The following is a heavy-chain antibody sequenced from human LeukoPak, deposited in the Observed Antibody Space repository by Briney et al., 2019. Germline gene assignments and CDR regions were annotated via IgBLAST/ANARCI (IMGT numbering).Heavy chain of an antibody. CDR3: ARGGLHYDFWSGYGIYFDY. CDR1: GFTFSSYA. CDR2: ISSNGGST. V-gene: IGHV3-64*01. J-gene: IGHJ4*02. Sequence: PGGSLRLSCAASGFTFSSYAMHWVRQAPGKGPEYVSAISSNGGSTYYANSVKGRFTISRDNSKNTLYLQMGSLRAEDMAVYYCARGGLHYDFWSGYGIYFDYWGQGTLVTVSS. D-gene: IGHD3-3*01.